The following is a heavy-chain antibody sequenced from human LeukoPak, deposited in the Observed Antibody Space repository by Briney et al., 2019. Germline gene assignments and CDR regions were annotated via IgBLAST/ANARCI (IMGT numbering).Heavy chain of an antibody. J-gene: IGHJ4*02. D-gene: IGHD3-3*01. Sequence: GGSLRLSCAASGFPFSSYWMTWVRQAPGKGLEWVANIKQDGSEKYYVDSVKGRFTISRDNAKNSLYLQMNSLRAEDTAVYYCARERYYDFWSGYSTEFDYWGQGTLVTVSS. V-gene: IGHV3-7*01. CDR1: GFPFSSYW. CDR2: IKQDGSEK. CDR3: ARERYYDFWSGYSTEFDY.